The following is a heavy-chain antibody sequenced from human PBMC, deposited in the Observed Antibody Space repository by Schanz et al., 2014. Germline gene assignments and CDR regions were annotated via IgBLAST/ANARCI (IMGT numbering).Heavy chain of an antibody. CDR3: AKGMGYCSGGTCYDYYYYGLDV. CDR2: ISGSGGST. J-gene: IGHJ6*02. V-gene: IGHV3-23*04. Sequence: VQLVESGGGVVQPGRSLRLSCAAYGFTLSSYAMHWVRQAPGKGLEWVSAISGSGGSTYYADSVKGRFTISRDNSKNTLYLQMNSLSADDTAVFYCAKGMGYCSGGTCYDYYYYGLDVWGQGTTVTVSS. CDR1: GFTLSSYA. D-gene: IGHD2-15*01.